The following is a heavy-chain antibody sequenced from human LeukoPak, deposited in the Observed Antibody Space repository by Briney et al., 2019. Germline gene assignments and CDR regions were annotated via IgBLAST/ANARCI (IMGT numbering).Heavy chain of an antibody. CDR2: INHSGST. Sequence: SDTLSLTCAVYGGSFSGYYWSWIRQPPGKGLEWIGEINHSGSTNYNPSLKSRVTISVDTSKNQFSLKLSSVTAADTAVYYCARLGAAGTTIYYYYYMDVWGKGTTVTISS. V-gene: IGHV4-34*01. D-gene: IGHD6-13*01. CDR1: GGSFSGYY. CDR3: ARLGAAGTTIYYYYYMDV. J-gene: IGHJ6*03.